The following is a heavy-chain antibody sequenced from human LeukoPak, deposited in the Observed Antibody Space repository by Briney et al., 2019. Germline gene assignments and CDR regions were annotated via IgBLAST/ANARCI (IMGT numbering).Heavy chain of an antibody. V-gene: IGHV1-2*02. CDR3: ARGQHCSSTSCYSSWFDP. J-gene: IGHJ5*02. Sequence: ASVKVSCKASGYTFTGYYMHWVRQAPGQGLEWMGWINPNSGGTNYAQKFQGRVTMTRDTSISTAYMELSRLRSDDTAVYYCARGQHCSSTSCYSSWFDPWGQGTLVTVSS. CDR2: INPNSGGT. D-gene: IGHD2-2*01. CDR1: GYTFTGYY.